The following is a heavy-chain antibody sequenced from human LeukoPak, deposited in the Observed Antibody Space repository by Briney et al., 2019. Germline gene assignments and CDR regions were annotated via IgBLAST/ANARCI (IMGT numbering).Heavy chain of an antibody. V-gene: IGHV3-23*01. J-gene: IGHJ4*02. CDR3: ARYDSSGYPFDY. D-gene: IGHD3-22*01. Sequence: GGSLRLSCAASGFTFSSYAMSWVRQAPGKGLEWVSAISGSGGSTYYADSVKGRFTISRDNSMNTLYLQMNSLRAEDTAVYYCARYDSSGYPFDYWGQGTLVTVSS. CDR2: ISGSGGST. CDR1: GFTFSSYA.